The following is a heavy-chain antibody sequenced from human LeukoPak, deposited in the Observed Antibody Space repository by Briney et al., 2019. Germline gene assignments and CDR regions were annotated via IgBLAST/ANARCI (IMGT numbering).Heavy chain of an antibody. Sequence: ASVKVSCKVSGYTFTELSMHWVRQAPGKGLEWMGGFDPEDGETIYAQKFQGRVTMTEDTSTDTAYMELSSLRSEDTAVYYCATDFRAAAGPYPTYWGQGTLVTVSS. D-gene: IGHD6-13*01. V-gene: IGHV1-24*01. J-gene: IGHJ4*02. CDR3: ATDFRAAAGPYPTY. CDR1: GYTFTELS. CDR2: FDPEDGET.